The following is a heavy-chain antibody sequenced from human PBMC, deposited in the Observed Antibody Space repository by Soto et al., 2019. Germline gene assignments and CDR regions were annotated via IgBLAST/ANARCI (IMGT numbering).Heavy chain of an antibody. D-gene: IGHD2-15*01. CDR1: GFTFSSYA. CDR2: ISGSGNST. V-gene: IGHV3-23*01. Sequence: GGSLRLSCAASGFTFSSYAMSWVRQAPGRGLEWVSTISGSGNSTYYADSVKGRFIISRDNSKKTIYVQMNSLRAEDTAVYYSAKGRGYCSGGSFYSDYWGQGTLVTVSS. J-gene: IGHJ4*02. CDR3: AKGRGYCSGGSFYSDY.